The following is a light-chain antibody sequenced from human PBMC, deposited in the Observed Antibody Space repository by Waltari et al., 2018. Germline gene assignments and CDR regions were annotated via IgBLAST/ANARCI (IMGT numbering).Light chain of an antibody. J-gene: IGLJ7*01. CDR1: SSNIGAGYD. Sequence: QSVLTQPPSVSGAPGQRVTISCTGSSSNIGAGYDVHWYQQLPGTAPNLLIYGHNNRSSGVPDRFSGSKSGTSASLAITGLQAEDEADYYCQSYDSSLSGSVFGGGTQLTVL. CDR2: GHN. V-gene: IGLV1-40*01. CDR3: QSYDSSLSGSV.